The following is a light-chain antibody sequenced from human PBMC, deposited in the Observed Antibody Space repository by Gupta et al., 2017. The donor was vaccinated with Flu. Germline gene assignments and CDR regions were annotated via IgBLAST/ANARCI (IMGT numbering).Light chain of an antibody. V-gene: IGKV3-15*01. Sequence: EIVLTQSPATLSLSPGERATLSCRASQNIDKNLAWYQQKPGQAPRLLIYSASSRATGIPARFSGSGSETEFTLTISSLQSEDFAVFYCHQYHNWPLTFGQGTRLEIK. CDR2: SAS. J-gene: IGKJ5*01. CDR3: HQYHNWPLT. CDR1: QNIDKN.